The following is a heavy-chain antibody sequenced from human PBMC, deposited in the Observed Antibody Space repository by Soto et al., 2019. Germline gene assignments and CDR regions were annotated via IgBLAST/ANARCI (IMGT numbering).Heavy chain of an antibody. D-gene: IGHD2-15*01. V-gene: IGHV3-33*01. CDR3: ARTAYCSGGSCYSSIDY. Sequence: GGSLRLSCAASGFTFSSYGMHWVRQAPGKGLEWVAVIWYDGSNKYYADSVKGRFTISRDNSKNTLYLQMNSLRAEDTAVYYCARTAYCSGGSCYSSIDYWGQGTLVTVSS. CDR1: GFTFSSYG. CDR2: IWYDGSNK. J-gene: IGHJ4*02.